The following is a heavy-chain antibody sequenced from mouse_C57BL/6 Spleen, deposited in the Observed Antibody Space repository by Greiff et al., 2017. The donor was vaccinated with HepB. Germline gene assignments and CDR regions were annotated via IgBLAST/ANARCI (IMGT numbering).Heavy chain of an antibody. Sequence: QVQLQQSGAELVRPGASVTLSCKASGYTFNDYEMHWVKQTPVHGLEWIGAIDPETGGTAYNQKFKGKAILTADKSSSTAYMELRSLTSADSAVYYCTRKGGYYVWFAYWGQGTLVTVSA. CDR2: IDPETGGT. V-gene: IGHV1-15*01. D-gene: IGHD2-3*01. J-gene: IGHJ3*01. CDR1: GYTFNDYE. CDR3: TRKGGYYVWFAY.